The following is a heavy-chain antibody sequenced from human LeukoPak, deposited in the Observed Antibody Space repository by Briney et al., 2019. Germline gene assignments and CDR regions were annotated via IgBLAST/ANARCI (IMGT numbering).Heavy chain of an antibody. CDR2: IKSKTDGGTT. CDR1: GFTFSNAW. Sequence: GGSLRLSCAASGFTFSNAWMSWVRQAPVKGLEWVGRIKSKTDGGTTDYAAPVKGRFTISRDDSKNTLYLQMNSLKTEDTAVYYCTEERYYDSSGYRHQYYYYMDVWGKGTTVTVSS. J-gene: IGHJ6*03. V-gene: IGHV3-15*01. D-gene: IGHD3-22*01. CDR3: TEERYYDSSGYRHQYYYYMDV.